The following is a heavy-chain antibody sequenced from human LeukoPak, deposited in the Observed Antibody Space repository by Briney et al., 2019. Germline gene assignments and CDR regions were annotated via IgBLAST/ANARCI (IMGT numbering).Heavy chain of an antibody. CDR2: INHSGST. J-gene: IGHJ5*02. CDR3: ARGRYYSGSGSSPGWFDP. Sequence: PSETLSLTCAVYGGSFSGYYWSWIRQPPGKGLEWIGEINHSGSTNYNPSLKSRVAISVDTSKNQFSLKLSSVTAADTAVYYCARGRYYSGSGSSPGWFDPWGQGTLVTVSS. V-gene: IGHV4-34*01. D-gene: IGHD3-10*01. CDR1: GGSFSGYY.